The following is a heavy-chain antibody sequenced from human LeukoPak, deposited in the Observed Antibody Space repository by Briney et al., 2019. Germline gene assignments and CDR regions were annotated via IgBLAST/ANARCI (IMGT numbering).Heavy chain of an antibody. CDR3: ATANRYSLYMDV. CDR2: IYISGST. CDR1: GGSFSSYY. J-gene: IGHJ6*03. Sequence: SETPSLTCTVSGGSFSSYYWSWIRQPAGKGLECIGRIYISGSTSYNPSLKSRVTMSVDTSKNQFSLRLSSVTAADTAVYYCATANRYSLYMDVWGKGTTVTASS. V-gene: IGHV4-4*07. D-gene: IGHD1-14*01.